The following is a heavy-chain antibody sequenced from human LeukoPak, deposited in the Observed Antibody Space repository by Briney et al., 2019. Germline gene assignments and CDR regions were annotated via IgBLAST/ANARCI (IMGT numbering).Heavy chain of an antibody. Sequence: SETLSLTCTVSGGSITGSSYYWGWLRQPPGKGLDWIGSMYYSGSTYYNPSLKSRVTISADTSGNQFSLKLSSVTAADAAVYYCARQYYDNTGYYYFDYWGQGTLVAVSS. D-gene: IGHD3-22*01. CDR1: GGSITGSSYY. V-gene: IGHV4-39*01. CDR3: ARQYYDNTGYYYFDY. J-gene: IGHJ4*02. CDR2: MYYSGST.